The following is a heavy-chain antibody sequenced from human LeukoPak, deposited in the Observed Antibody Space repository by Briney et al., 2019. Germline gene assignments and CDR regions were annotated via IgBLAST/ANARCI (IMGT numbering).Heavy chain of an antibody. CDR3: AKDEGATFDY. CDR2: ISGSGGST. D-gene: IGHD1-26*01. J-gene: IGHJ4*02. CDR1: GLTFSSYA. Sequence: GGSLRLSCAASGLTFSSYAMSWVRQAPGKGLEWVSAISGSGGSTYYADSVKGRFTISRDNSKNTLYLQMNSLRAEDPAVYYCAKDEGATFDYWGQGTLVTVSS. V-gene: IGHV3-23*01.